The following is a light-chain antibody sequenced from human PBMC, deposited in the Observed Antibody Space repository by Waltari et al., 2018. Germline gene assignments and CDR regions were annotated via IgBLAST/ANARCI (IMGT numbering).Light chain of an antibody. CDR1: QTISSY. CDR2: AAS. Sequence: DIQMTQSPSSLSASVGDRVTITRRASQTISSYLNWYQQKPGKAPKFLIYAASNLQSGVPSRFSGSGSGTDFTLTISNLQPEDFATYYCQQSYNTPLTFGGGTKVEIK. V-gene: IGKV1-39*01. CDR3: QQSYNTPLT. J-gene: IGKJ4*01.